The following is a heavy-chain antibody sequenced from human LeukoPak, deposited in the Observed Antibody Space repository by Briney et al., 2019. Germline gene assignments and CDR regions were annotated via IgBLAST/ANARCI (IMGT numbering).Heavy chain of an antibody. CDR2: IYSGGST. V-gene: IGHV3-66*02. CDR3: ARDERPLLWFGELFD. J-gene: IGHJ4*02. CDR1: GFTFSSNY. D-gene: IGHD3-10*01. Sequence: PGGSLRLSCAASGFTFSSNYMSWVRQAPGKGLEWVSVIYSGGSTYYADSVKGRFTISRDNSKNTLYLQVNSLRAEDTAVYYCARDERPLLWFGELFDWGQGTLVTVSS.